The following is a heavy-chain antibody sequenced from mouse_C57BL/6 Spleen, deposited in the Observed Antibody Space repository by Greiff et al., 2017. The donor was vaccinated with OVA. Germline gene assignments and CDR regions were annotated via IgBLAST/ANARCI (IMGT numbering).Heavy chain of an antibody. V-gene: IGHV1-50*01. CDR1: GYTFTSYW. CDR3: ARSRLFAY. CDR2: IDPSDSYT. Sequence: QVQLQQPGAELVKPGASVKLSCKASGYTFTSYWMQWVKQRPGQGLEWIGEIDPSDSYTNSNQKFKGKATLTVDTSSSTAYMQLSSLTSEDSAVYYCARSRLFAYWGQGTLVTVSA. J-gene: IGHJ3*01.